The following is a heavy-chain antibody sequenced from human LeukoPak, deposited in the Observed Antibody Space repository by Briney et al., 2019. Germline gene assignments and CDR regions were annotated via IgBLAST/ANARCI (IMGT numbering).Heavy chain of an antibody. V-gene: IGHV4-39*01. CDR2: IYYSGST. Sequence: SETLSLTCTVSGGSISSSSYYWGWIRQPPGKGLEWIVSIYYSGSTYYNPSLKSRVTISVYTSKNPFSLKLSSVTAADTAVYYCAADFGVTPNYYGMDVWGQGTTVTVSS. J-gene: IGHJ6*02. CDR3: AADFGVTPNYYGMDV. CDR1: GGSISSSSYY. D-gene: IGHD3-16*01.